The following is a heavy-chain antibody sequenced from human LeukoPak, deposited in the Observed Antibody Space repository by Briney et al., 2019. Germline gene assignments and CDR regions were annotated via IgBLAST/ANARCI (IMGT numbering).Heavy chain of an antibody. J-gene: IGHJ4*02. CDR2: IWHDGVNK. V-gene: IGHV3-33*06. Sequence: PGGSLRLSCAASGSSPNNYAMHWVRQAPGKGLEWVAVIWHDGVNKFYADFLKGRFTISRDFSKDTVYLQMSGLTVEDTAVYYCAKAGQRSYAEAFDSWGQGTLVTVSS. D-gene: IGHD3-16*01. CDR1: GSSPNNYA. CDR3: AKAGQRSYAEAFDS.